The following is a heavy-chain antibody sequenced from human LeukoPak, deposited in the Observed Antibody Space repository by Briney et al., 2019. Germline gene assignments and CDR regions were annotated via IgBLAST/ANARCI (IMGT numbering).Heavy chain of an antibody. CDR3: ARRDVTTHRFDY. Sequence: SETLSLTCTVSGGSISRSGYYWSWIRQHPGKGLEWIGYIYYSGSTYYNPSLKGRVTISVDTSKNQFSLNVRSVTDADTAVYYCARRDVTTHRFDYWGQGALVTVSS. CDR2: IYYSGST. V-gene: IGHV4-30-4*08. CDR1: GGSISRSGYY. D-gene: IGHD4-17*01. J-gene: IGHJ4*02.